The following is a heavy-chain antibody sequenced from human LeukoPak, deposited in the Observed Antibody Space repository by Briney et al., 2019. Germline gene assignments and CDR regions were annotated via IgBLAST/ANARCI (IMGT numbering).Heavy chain of an antibody. CDR2: ISAYNGNT. Sequence: ASVKVSCKASGYTFTSYGISWVRQAPGQGLEWMGWISAYNGNTNYAQKLQGRVTMTTDTSTSTAYMELRSLRSDDTAVYYCARGRDSSWYRFVYYYYYMDVWGKGTTVTVSS. CDR3: ARGRDSSWYRFVYYYYYMDV. D-gene: IGHD6-13*01. V-gene: IGHV1-18*01. CDR1: GYTFTSYG. J-gene: IGHJ6*03.